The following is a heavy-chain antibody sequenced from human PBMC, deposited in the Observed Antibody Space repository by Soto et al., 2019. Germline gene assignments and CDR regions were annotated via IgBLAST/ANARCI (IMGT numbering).Heavy chain of an antibody. D-gene: IGHD3-10*01. CDR3: ARGGDSGRDFDH. V-gene: IGHV4-4*02. CDR2: VYYDGTT. J-gene: IGHJ4*02. CDR1: GGSISSGNW. Sequence: QVQLQESGPGLVKPSGTLSLTCAVSGGSISSGNWWSWVRQPPGKGLEWIGEVYYDGTTNYNPSLKSRXXIXVXXSKNQFSLKLSSVTAADTAVYYCARGGDSGRDFDHWGQGTLVTVSS.